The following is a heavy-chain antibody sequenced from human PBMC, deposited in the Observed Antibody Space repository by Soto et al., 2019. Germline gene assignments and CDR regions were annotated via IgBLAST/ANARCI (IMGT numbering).Heavy chain of an antibody. J-gene: IGHJ4*02. CDR2: IKQDGSEK. Sequence: EVQLVESGGGLVQSGGSLRLSCAVSGFTFSSYWMSWVRQAPGKGLEWLANIKQDGSEKHYVDSVKGRFTISRDNAKNSVYLQMTSLRAEDTAVYYCARDAWESGPDNDYWGQGTLVTVSS. V-gene: IGHV3-7*04. CDR3: ARDAWESGPDNDY. D-gene: IGHD1-26*01. CDR1: GFTFSSYW.